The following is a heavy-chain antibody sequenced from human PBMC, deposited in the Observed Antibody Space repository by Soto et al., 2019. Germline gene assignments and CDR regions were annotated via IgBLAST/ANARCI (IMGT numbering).Heavy chain of an antibody. CDR3: ARHTSVQVAGTWWFDP. CDR2: IYYSGST. V-gene: IGHV4-39*01. J-gene: IGHJ5*02. CDR1: GGSISSSSYY. Sequence: SETLSLTCTVSGGSISSSSYYWGWIRQPPGKGLEWIGSIYYSGSTYYNPSLKSRVTISVDTSKNQFSLKLSSVTAADTAVYYCARHTSVQVAGTWWFDPWGQGTLVTVSS. D-gene: IGHD6-19*01.